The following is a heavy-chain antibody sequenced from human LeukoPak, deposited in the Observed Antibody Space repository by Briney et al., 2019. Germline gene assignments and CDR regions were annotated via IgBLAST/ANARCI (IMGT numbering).Heavy chain of an antibody. D-gene: IGHD2-8*02. CDR3: AKDIGSGYCAEH. CDR2: ISGDGGTT. CDR1: GFIFDDYA. V-gene: IGHV3-43*02. J-gene: IGHJ4*02. Sequence: GGSLRLSCAASGFIFDDYAMHWVRQVPEKGLEWVSLISGDGGTTYYTDSVKGRFTISRDNSKNSLYLQMSSLRVEDTALYYCAKDIGSGYCAEHWGQGTLVTVSS.